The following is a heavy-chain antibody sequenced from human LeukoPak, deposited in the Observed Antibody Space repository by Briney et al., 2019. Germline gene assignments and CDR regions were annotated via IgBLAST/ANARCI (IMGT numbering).Heavy chain of an antibody. Sequence: GASVKVSCKASGGTFSSYAISWVRQAPGQGLEWMGGLIPIFGTANYAQKFQGRVTITADESTSTAYMELSSLRSEDTAVYYCASDDGCSGGSCYSDYWGQGTLVTVSS. V-gene: IGHV1-69*13. CDR2: LIPIFGTA. D-gene: IGHD2-15*01. J-gene: IGHJ4*02. CDR3: ASDDGCSGGSCYSDY. CDR1: GGTFSSYA.